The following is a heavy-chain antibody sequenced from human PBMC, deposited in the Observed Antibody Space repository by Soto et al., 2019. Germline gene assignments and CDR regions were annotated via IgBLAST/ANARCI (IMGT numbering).Heavy chain of an antibody. Sequence: SETLSLTCTVIGDSVSSNNYYWSWIRQRPGKGLEWIGYIHYSGDSYDNPSLTSRITMSMDVPKNQFSLNLRSVTAADTAIYYCARDVNDSSGSQGFDYWGQGTLVTVSS. D-gene: IGHD3-22*01. CDR1: GDSVSSNNYY. J-gene: IGHJ4*02. CDR2: IHYSGDS. V-gene: IGHV4-31*02. CDR3: ARDVNDSSGSQGFDY.